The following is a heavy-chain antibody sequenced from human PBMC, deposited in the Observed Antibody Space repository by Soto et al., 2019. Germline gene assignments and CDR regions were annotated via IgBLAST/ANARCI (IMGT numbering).Heavy chain of an antibody. Sequence: ASVKVSCKAAGYTFNAYSMHWVRQAPGQGPEWMGMINPSGDSTTYAQNFQGRVTMTRDTSTTTVYMELSGLRPEDTAVYYCARDWALDYWGQGTLVTVSS. CDR3: ARDWALDY. V-gene: IGHV1-46*02. J-gene: IGHJ4*02. CDR2: INPSGDST. CDR1: GYTFNAYS. D-gene: IGHD7-27*01.